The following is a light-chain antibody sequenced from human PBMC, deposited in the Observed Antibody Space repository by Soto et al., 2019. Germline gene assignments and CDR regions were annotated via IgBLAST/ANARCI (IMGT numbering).Light chain of an antibody. CDR1: QSISNY. V-gene: IGKV1-39*01. Sequence: DIQMTQSPSSLSASVGDRVTLTCRASQSISNYLNWYQQKAGMAPKLLIYAATTLQRWVPSRVSGSGSGTDFTLNITSLQPEDFAIYFCQQSYNIPPTFGQGTRLAIK. CDR2: AAT. J-gene: IGKJ5*01. CDR3: QQSYNIPPT.